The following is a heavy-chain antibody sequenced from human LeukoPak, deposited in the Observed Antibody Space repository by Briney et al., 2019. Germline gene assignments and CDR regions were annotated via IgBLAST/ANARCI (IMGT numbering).Heavy chain of an antibody. J-gene: IGHJ6*03. CDR2: IYHSGST. D-gene: IGHD2-15*01. CDR1: GYSISSGYY. CDR3: ARAGSGYCSGGSCYVLGGGYMDV. V-gene: IGHV4-38-2*01. Sequence: TPSETLSLTCAVSGYSISSGYYWGWIRQPPGKGLEWIGSIYHSGSTYYNPSLKSRVTISVDTSKNQFSLKLSSVTAADTAVYYCARAGSGYCSGGSCYVLGGGYMDVWGKGTTVTVSS.